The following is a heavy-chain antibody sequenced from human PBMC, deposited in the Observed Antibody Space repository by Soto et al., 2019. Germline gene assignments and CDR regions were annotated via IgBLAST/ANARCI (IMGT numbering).Heavy chain of an antibody. V-gene: IGHV3-74*01. J-gene: IGHJ3*02. CDR2: ISGDGSRT. Sequence: GGSLRLSCAASGFTFSSFWMHWVRQVPGKGLVWVSRISGDGSRTFLADSVKGRFTISRDNSKNTLYLQMNSLRGEDTAVYFCGRAFSRSWSNALHIWGQGTVVTVSS. CDR1: GFTFSSFW. CDR3: GRAFSRSWSNALHI. D-gene: IGHD6-13*01.